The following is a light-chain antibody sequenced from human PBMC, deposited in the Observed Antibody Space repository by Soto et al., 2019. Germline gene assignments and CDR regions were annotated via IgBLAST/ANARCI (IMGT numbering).Light chain of an antibody. CDR1: QSVSSY. V-gene: IGKV3-11*01. CDR3: QQYGSSPSS. Sequence: EIVLTQSPATLSLSPGERATLSCRASQSVSSYLAWYQQKPGQAPRLLIYDASNRATGIPARFSGSGSGTDFTLTISSLEPEDFAVYYCQQYGSSPSSFGSGTKVEIK. J-gene: IGKJ4*01. CDR2: DAS.